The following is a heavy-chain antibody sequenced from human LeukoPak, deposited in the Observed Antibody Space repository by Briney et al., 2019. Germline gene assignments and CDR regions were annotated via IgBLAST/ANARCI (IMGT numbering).Heavy chain of an antibody. V-gene: IGHV3-23*01. Sequence: GGSLRLSCAASGFTFSSYAMSWVRQAPGKGLEWISAINGRDGNTFYADSVRGRFTTSRDNSKNTLYLQMNSLRAEDTAAYYCAKGSAVADIYFDYLGQGTLVTVSS. CDR3: AKGSAVADIYFDY. D-gene: IGHD6-19*01. CDR2: INGRDGNT. CDR1: GFTFSSYA. J-gene: IGHJ4*02.